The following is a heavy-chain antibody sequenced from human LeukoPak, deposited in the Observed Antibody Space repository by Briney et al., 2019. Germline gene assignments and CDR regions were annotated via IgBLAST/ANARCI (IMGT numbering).Heavy chain of an antibody. J-gene: IGHJ5*02. CDR3: ARDRTDYYDSSGYYNWFDP. CDR2: IYYSGST. CDR1: GGSFSGYY. Sequence: PSETLSLTCAVYGGSFSGYYWSWIRQPPGKGLEWIGYIYYSGSTNYNPSLKSRVTISVDTSKNQFSLKLSSVTTADTAVYYCARDRTDYYDSSGYYNWFDPWGQGTLVTVSS. D-gene: IGHD3-22*01. V-gene: IGHV4-59*01.